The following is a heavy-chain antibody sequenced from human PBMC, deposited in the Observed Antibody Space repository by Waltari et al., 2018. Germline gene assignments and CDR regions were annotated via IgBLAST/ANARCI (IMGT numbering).Heavy chain of an antibody. D-gene: IGHD5-12*01. Sequence: QLQLQESGPGLVKPSETLSLTCTVSGGSISSSSYYWGWIRQPPGKGLEWIGSIYYSGSTYYNPSLKSRVTISVDTSKNQFSLKLSSVTAADTAVYYCARDGGGYDWYFDYWGQGTLVTVSS. J-gene: IGHJ4*02. CDR3: ARDGGGYDWYFDY. CDR1: GGSISSSSYY. V-gene: IGHV4-39*07. CDR2: IYYSGST.